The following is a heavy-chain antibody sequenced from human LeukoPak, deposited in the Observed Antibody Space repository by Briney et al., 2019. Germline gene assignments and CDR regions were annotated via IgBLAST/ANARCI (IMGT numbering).Heavy chain of an antibody. CDR2: MQYDGSNQ. Sequence: SGGSLRLSCAASGFSFSSYGMHWVRQAPGKGLEWVAYMQYDGSNQQYADSVKGRFGISRDNSKNILNLQMNSLRADDTAVYHCAKDRCSNGVGCYYYYMDVWGKGTTVTIYS. V-gene: IGHV3-30*02. J-gene: IGHJ6*03. CDR3: AKDRCSNGVGCYYYYMDV. CDR1: GFSFSSYG. D-gene: IGHD2-8*01.